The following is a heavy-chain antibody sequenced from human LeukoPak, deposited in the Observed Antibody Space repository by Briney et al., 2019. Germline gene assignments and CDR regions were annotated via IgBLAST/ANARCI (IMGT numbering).Heavy chain of an antibody. CDR1: GFTFSDYY. Sequence: AGSLSLSCAASGFTFSDYYMSWIRQAPGKGLEWVSYISSSSSYTNYADSVKGRFTISRDNAKNSLYLQMNSLRAEDTAVDYCAYMVRGGGIDPWGQGTLVTVSS. CDR3: AYMVRGGGIDP. V-gene: IGHV3-11*03. CDR2: ISSSSSYT. J-gene: IGHJ5*02. D-gene: IGHD3-10*01.